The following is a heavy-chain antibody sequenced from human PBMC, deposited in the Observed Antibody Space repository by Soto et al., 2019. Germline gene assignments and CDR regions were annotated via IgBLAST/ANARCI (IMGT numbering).Heavy chain of an antibody. V-gene: IGHV4-31*03. Sequence: SETLSLTCTVSGGSISSGGYYWSWIRQHPGKGLEWIGYIYYSGSTYYNPSLKSRVTISVDTSKNQFSLKLSSVTAADTAVYYCARWGNFGGVIVGSLWGQGTLVTVSS. CDR2: IYYSGST. CDR1: GGSISSGGYY. D-gene: IGHD3-16*02. CDR3: ARWGNFGGVIVGSL. J-gene: IGHJ4*02.